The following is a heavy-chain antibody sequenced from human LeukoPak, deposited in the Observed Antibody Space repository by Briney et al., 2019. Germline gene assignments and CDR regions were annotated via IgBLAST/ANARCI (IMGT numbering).Heavy chain of an antibody. CDR2: RHYSGST. D-gene: IGHD3-22*01. V-gene: IGHV4-61*01. CDR3: ARDPSGYFNY. Sequence: SETLSLTCTVSGGSVSSGNYYWSWLRQPPGKGLEWIGYRHYSGSTNYNPSLKSRVTISVDTSKNQFSLKLSSVTAADTAVYYCARDPSGYFNYWSQGTLATVSS. J-gene: IGHJ4*02. CDR1: GGSVSSGNYY.